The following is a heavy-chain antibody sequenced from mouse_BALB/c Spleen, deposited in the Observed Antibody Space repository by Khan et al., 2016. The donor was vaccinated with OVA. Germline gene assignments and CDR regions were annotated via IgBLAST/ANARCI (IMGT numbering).Heavy chain of an antibody. CDR2: ISYSGNT. J-gene: IGHJ2*02. CDR1: GYSITSDYA. V-gene: IGHV3-2*02. Sequence: EVGLVESGPGLVKPSQSLSLTCTVTGYSITSDYAWNWIRQFPGNKLEWMGFISYSGNTKYNPSLKSRISITRDTSRNQFFLQLNSVTIEDTATYYCARIYGGDFDYWGQGTSLTVSS. D-gene: IGHD1-1*01. CDR3: ARIYGGDFDY.